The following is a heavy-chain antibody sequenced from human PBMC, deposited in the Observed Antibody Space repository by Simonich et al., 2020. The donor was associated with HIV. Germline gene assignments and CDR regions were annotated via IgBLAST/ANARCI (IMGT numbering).Heavy chain of an antibody. CDR3: AREDY. CDR1: GFTFSSYW. V-gene: IGHV3-74*01. CDR2: INRDGRST. Sequence: EVQLVESVGGLVQPSGSLRVSCSASGFTFSSYWMNWVRQAPGKGLVWVSRINRDGRSTSYADSVKGRFTISRDNAKNTLYMQMNSLRAEDTAVYYCAREDYWGQGTLVTVSS. J-gene: IGHJ4*02.